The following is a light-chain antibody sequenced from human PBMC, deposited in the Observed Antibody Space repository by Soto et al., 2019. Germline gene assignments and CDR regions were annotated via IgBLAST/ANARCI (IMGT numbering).Light chain of an antibody. CDR1: QSVHTF. J-gene: IGKJ5*01. Sequence: EVVLKHSPATLSFSPGDRAALSCKASQSVHTFLAWYQQKPGQAPRLLIYGASNRAAGIPARFSGSGSGTDFTLTISSLEPEDFAVYYCQQRSNWPPITFGQGTRLDVK. V-gene: IGKV3-11*01. CDR2: GAS. CDR3: QQRSNWPPIT.